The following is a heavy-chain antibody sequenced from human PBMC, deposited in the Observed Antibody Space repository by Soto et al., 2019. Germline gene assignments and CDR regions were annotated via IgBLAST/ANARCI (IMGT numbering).Heavy chain of an antibody. D-gene: IGHD3-10*01. J-gene: IGHJ6*02. CDR3: ARVVPPGRGSPNFYYYGLDV. Sequence: QVQLQESGPGLVKPSQTLSLTCTVSGGAISSGDYYWSWIRQHPGKGLEWIGYIYYSGSTYYNPSLKSRVTISVDTSKNQFSLKLSSVTAADTAVYYCARVVPPGRGSPNFYYYGLDVWGQGATVTVSS. CDR1: GGAISSGDYY. CDR2: IYYSGST. V-gene: IGHV4-31*03.